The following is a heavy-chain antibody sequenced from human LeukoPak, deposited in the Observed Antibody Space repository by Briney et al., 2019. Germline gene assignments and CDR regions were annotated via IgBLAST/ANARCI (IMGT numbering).Heavy chain of an antibody. CDR1: GFTFSSYD. Sequence: PGGSLRLSCAACGFTFSSYDMHWVRQATGKGLEWVSAIGTAGDTYYPGSVKGQFTISRENAKNSLYLQTNSLRAGDTAVYYCARASTSCYTGEYFQHWGQGTLVTVSS. J-gene: IGHJ1*01. CDR3: ARASTSCYTGEYFQH. D-gene: IGHD2-2*02. V-gene: IGHV3-13*03. CDR2: IGTAGDT.